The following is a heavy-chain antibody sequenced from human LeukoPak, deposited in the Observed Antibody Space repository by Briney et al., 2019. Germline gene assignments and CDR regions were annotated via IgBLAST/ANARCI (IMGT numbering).Heavy chain of an antibody. CDR3: ARESSSFNGFDP. V-gene: IGHV3-66*01. J-gene: IGHJ5*02. CDR2: IYSGGST. Sequence: GGSLRLSCAASGFTVSSNYMSWVRQAPGKGLEWVSVIYSGGSTYYADSVKGRFTISRDNSKNTLYLQMNSLRAEDTAVYYCARESSSFNGFDPWGQGTLVTVSS. CDR1: GFTVSSNY.